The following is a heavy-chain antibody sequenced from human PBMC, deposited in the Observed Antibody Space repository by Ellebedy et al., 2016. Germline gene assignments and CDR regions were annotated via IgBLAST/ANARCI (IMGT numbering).Heavy chain of an antibody. CDR3: ASYFDSSGYSDAFDI. V-gene: IGHV3-11*06. CDR1: GFTFSDYQ. Sequence: GESLKISCAASGFTFSDYQMSWIRQAPGKGLEWISYISDSSSYTNYADSVKGRFTISRDNAKHSLYLQMNSLRAENTAVYYCASYFDSSGYSDAFDIWGQGTMVTVSS. CDR2: ISDSSSYT. J-gene: IGHJ3*02. D-gene: IGHD3-22*01.